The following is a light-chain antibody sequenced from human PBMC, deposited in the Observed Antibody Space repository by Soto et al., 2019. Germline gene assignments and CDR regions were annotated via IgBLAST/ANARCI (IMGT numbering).Light chain of an antibody. CDR1: QTVGTN. CDR3: QQYNNWPIT. J-gene: IGKJ5*01. CDR2: GAS. Sequence: EIVLTQSPATLSLSPGERATLSCRASQTVGTNLAWYQQKPGQAPRLLIYGASPRASGIPARFSGSGSGTEFALTISSLHSEDFAVYYCQQYNNWPITFGQGTRLEI. V-gene: IGKV3-15*01.